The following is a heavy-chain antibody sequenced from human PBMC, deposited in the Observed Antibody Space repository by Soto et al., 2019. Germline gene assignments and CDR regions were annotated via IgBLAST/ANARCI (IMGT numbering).Heavy chain of an antibody. D-gene: IGHD1-26*01. V-gene: IGHV3-15*07. J-gene: IGHJ4*01. CDR1: GFVFNGAW. Sequence: GGSLRLSCVASGFVFNGAWMNWVRQAPGTGLEWVGRIKSGSSVGATDYAAPVKGRFVVSRDDSKDIVYLQMNSLKIEDTGVYYCTTDSRTTLPEIRFDYWGHGTQVTVSS. CDR2: IKSGSSVGAT. CDR3: TTDSRTTLPEIRFDY.